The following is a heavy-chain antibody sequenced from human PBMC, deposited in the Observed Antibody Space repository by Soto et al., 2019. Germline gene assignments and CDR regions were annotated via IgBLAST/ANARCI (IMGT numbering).Heavy chain of an antibody. CDR3: ARALSTDY. Sequence: PGGSLRLSCAASGFTFSSYSMNWVRQAPGKGLEWISYISTGSSTKYYADSVKGRFTISRDNAENSLYLQMNSLRVEDTAVYYCARALSTDYWGQGALVTVSS. J-gene: IGHJ4*02. V-gene: IGHV3-48*01. CDR1: GFTFSSYS. CDR2: ISTGSSTK.